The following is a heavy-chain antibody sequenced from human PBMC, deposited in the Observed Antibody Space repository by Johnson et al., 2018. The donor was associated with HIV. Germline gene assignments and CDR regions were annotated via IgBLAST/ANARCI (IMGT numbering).Heavy chain of an antibody. CDR1: GFNFSTHA. CDR2: ISGSGGST. D-gene: IGHD6-13*01. V-gene: IGHV3-23*04. J-gene: IGHJ3*01. CDR3: ARGRKDIAAVDGLDNDGFDV. Sequence: VQLVESGGGVGQPGGSLRLSCAASGFNFSTHAMSWVRQAPGKGLEWVSGISGSGGSTYYADSVKGRFTISRDISKSTLYLQMNSLRVEDTAMYYCARGRKDIAAVDGLDNDGFDVWGQGTMVTVSS.